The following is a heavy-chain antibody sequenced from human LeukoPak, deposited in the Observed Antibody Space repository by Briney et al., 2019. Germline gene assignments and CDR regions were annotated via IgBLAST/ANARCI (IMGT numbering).Heavy chain of an antibody. J-gene: IGHJ4*02. CDR1: GFTFSNYA. CDR2: ISYDGSNK. V-gene: IGHV3-30-3*01. CDR3: ARALSITMIVVVSY. Sequence: GRSLRLSCAASGFTFSNYAMHWVRQAPGKGLEWVAVISYDGSNKYYADSVKGRFTISRDNSKNTLYLQMNSLRAEDTAVYYCARALSITMIVVVSYWGQGTLVTVSS. D-gene: IGHD3-22*01.